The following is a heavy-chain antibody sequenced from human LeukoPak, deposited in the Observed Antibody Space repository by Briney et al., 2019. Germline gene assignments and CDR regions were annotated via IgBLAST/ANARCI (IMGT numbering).Heavy chain of an antibody. V-gene: IGHV4-61*02. CDR1: GGSISSGSYY. CDR2: IYTSGST. D-gene: IGHD6-19*01. J-gene: IGHJ5*02. CDR3: ARDLVSSGGFDP. Sequence: SETLSLTCTVSGGSISSGSYYWCWIRQPAGKGLEWIGRIYTSGSTNYNPSLKSRVTISVDTSKNQFSLKLSSVTAADTAVYYCARDLVSSGGFDPWGQGTLVTVSS.